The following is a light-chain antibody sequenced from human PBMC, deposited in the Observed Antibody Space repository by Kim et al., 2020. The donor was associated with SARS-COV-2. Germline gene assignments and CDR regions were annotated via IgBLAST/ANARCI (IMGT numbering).Light chain of an antibody. Sequence: SSELTQDPAVSVALGQRVRITCQGDSLRSYYATWYQEKPGQAPVPVIYGKNNRPSGIPDRFSGSTSGNTASLTITGAQAEDEADYYCNSRDSSGDHWVFGGGTQLTVL. CDR3: NSRDSSGDHWV. CDR2: GKN. CDR1: SLRSYY. J-gene: IGLJ3*02. V-gene: IGLV3-19*01.